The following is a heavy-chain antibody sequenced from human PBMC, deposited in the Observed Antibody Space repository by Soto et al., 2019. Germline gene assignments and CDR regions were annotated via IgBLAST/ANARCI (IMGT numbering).Heavy chain of an antibody. CDR3: ARDPLTLVRGVIPYLDY. D-gene: IGHD3-10*01. CDR2: INAGNGNT. J-gene: IGHJ4*02. Sequence: ASVKVSCKASGYTFTSYAMHWVRQAPGQRLEWMGWINAGNGNTKYSQKFQGRVTIARDTSASTAYMELSSLRSEDTAVYYCARDPLTLVRGVIPYLDYWGQGTPVTVSS. V-gene: IGHV1-3*01. CDR1: GYTFTSYA.